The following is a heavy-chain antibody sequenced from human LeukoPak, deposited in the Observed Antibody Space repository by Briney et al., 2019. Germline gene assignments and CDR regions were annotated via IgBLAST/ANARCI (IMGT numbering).Heavy chain of an antibody. V-gene: IGHV4-31*03. J-gene: IGHJ5*02. CDR3: ARGVTVINWFDP. CDR1: GGSVSSGGYY. CDR2: IFYSGST. D-gene: IGHD4-17*01. Sequence: SETLSLTCTVPGGSVSSGGYYWSWIRQHPGKGLEWIGYIFYSGSTYYNPSLKSRVTISVDTSKNQFSLKLSSVTAADTAVYYCARGVTVINWFDPWGQGTLVTVSS.